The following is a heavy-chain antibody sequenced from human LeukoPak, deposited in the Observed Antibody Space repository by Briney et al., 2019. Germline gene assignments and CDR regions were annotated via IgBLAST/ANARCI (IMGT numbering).Heavy chain of an antibody. CDR2: IYSGGST. CDR3: ARKLGYCSGGSCYYPFDY. V-gene: IGHV3-66*01. CDR1: GFTVSSNY. D-gene: IGHD2-15*01. J-gene: IGHJ4*02. Sequence: PGGSLRLSCAASGFTVSSNYMSWVRQAPGKVLEWVSVIYSGGSTYYADSVKGRFTISRDNSKNTLYLQMNSLRPEDTAVYYCARKLGYCSGGSCYYPFDYWGQGTLVTVSS.